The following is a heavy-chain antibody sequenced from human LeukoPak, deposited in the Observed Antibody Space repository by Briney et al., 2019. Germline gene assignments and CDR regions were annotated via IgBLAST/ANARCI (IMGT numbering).Heavy chain of an antibody. J-gene: IGHJ6*02. CDR3: AVDGGYDFWSGFHYGMDV. Sequence: SVKVSCKASGFTFTSSAMQWVRQARGQRLEWIGWIVVGSGNTNYVQKFQERVTITRDMSTSTAYMELSSLRSEDTAVYYCAVDGGYDFWSGFHYGMDVWGQGTTVTVSS. CDR2: IVVGSGNT. CDR1: GFTFTSSA. D-gene: IGHD3-3*01. V-gene: IGHV1-58*02.